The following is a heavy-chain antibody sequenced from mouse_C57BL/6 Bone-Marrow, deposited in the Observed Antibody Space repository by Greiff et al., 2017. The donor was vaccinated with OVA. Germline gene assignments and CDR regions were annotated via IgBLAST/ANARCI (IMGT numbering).Heavy chain of an antibody. D-gene: IGHD2-1*01. V-gene: IGHV5-4*01. CDR2: ISDGGSYT. CDR1: GFTFSSYA. J-gene: IGHJ1*03. Sequence: EVKLVESGGGLVKPGGSLKLSCAASGFTFSSYAMSWVRQTPEKRLEWVATISDGGSYTYYPDNVKGRFTISRDNAKNNLYLQMSHLKSEDTAMDYCAREGNSNWYFDVWGTGTTVTVSS. CDR3: AREGNSNWYFDV.